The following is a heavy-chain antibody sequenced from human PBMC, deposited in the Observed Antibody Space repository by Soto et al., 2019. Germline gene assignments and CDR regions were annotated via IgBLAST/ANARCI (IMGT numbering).Heavy chain of an antibody. J-gene: IGHJ5*02. CDR1: GFTFRSFT. CDR2: SSRNSAYI. CDR3: TRDASRDSSARGWFDP. V-gene: IGHV3-21*01. D-gene: IGHD6-13*01. Sequence: PGRSLRLSCAASGFTFRSFTINWVRQAPGKWLEWVCTSSRNSAYIDYRDALRGLVTISRDNAKTPLHLQMNSLRAEDTAVYYCTRDASRDSSARGWFDPWGPGSLDTVTS.